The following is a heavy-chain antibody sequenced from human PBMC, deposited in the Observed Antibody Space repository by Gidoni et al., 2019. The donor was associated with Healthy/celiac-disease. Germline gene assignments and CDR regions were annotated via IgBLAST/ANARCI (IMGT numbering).Heavy chain of an antibody. CDR3: ARDGYYYDSSGVFDY. CDR2: IWYDGSNK. CDR1: GFTFSSYG. V-gene: IGHV3-33*01. D-gene: IGHD3-22*01. J-gene: IGHJ4*02. Sequence: QVQLVESGGGVVQPGRSLRLSCAASGFTFSSYGMHWVRQAPGKGLEWVAVIWYDGSNKYYADSVKGRFTISRDNSKNTLYLQMNSLRAEDTAVYYCARDGYYYDSSGVFDYWGQGTLVTVSS.